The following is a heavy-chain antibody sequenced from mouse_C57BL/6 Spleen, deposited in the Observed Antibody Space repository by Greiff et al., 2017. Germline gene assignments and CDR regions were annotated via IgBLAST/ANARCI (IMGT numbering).Heavy chain of an antibody. CDR1: GYTFTDYE. V-gene: IGHV1-15*01. J-gene: IGHJ1*03. CDR3: TRDGYYGSNWCFDV. Sequence: QVQLQQSGAELVRPGASVTLSCKASGYTFTDYEMHWVKQTPVHGLEWIGAIDPETGGTAYNQKFKGKDILTADKSSSTAYMELRSLTSADAAVYYFTRDGYYGSNWCFDVWGTGTTVTVSS. CDR2: IDPETGGT. D-gene: IGHD1-1*01.